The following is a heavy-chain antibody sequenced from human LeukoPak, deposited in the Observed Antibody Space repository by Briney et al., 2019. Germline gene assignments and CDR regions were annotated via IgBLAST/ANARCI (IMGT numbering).Heavy chain of an antibody. Sequence: GASVKVSCKASGFTFSNYGINWVRQAPGQGLEWMGWISGYNGSTKYAQKFQGRVTMTTDTSTSTAYTELRSLRSDDTAVYYCARDPYDFLTGHYSGSGGDYWGQGTLVTVSS. CDR1: GFTFSNYG. J-gene: IGHJ4*02. CDR2: ISGYNGST. D-gene: IGHD3-9*01. V-gene: IGHV1-18*01. CDR3: ARDPYDFLTGHYSGSGGDY.